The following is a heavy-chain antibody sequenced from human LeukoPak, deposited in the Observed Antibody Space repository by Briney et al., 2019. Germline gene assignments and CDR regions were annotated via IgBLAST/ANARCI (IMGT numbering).Heavy chain of an antibody. D-gene: IGHD2-8*02. V-gene: IGHV1-46*01. J-gene: IGHJ4*02. CDR2: INPSGGST. Sequence: ASVKVSCKASGYTFTSYYMHWVRQAPGQGLEWMGIINPSGGSTSYAQKFQGRVTMTRDTSTSTVYMELSSLRSEDTAVCYCARAGRTGEEPDYWGQGTLVTVSS. CDR3: ARAGRTGEEPDY. CDR1: GYTFTSYY.